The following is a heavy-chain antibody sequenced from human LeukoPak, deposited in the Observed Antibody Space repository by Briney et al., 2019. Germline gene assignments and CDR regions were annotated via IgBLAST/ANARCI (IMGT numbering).Heavy chain of an antibody. V-gene: IGHV3-23*01. Sequence: PGGSLRLSCAASGFTFSSYAMSWVRQAPGKGLEWVSAISGSGDSTYYADSVKGRFTISRDNSKNTLYLQMNSLRAEDTAVYYCAKGRPMYYYDSSGYYYYFDYWGQGTLVTVSS. CDR2: ISGSGDST. CDR1: GFTFSSYA. J-gene: IGHJ4*02. D-gene: IGHD3-22*01. CDR3: AKGRPMYYYDSSGYYYYFDY.